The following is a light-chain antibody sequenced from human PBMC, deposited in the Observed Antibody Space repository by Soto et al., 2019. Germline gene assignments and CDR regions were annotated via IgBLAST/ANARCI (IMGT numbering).Light chain of an antibody. CDR2: EVS. Sequence: QSALTQPASVSGSPGQSITISCTGTSSDIGGYNYVSWYRQHPGKAPKLLIYEVSNRPSGVSDRFSGSKSGNTASLTISGLQADDEADYYCSSYTSSTTSVLFGGGTKLTVL. CDR1: SSDIGGYNY. V-gene: IGLV2-14*01. J-gene: IGLJ2*01. CDR3: SSYTSSTTSVL.